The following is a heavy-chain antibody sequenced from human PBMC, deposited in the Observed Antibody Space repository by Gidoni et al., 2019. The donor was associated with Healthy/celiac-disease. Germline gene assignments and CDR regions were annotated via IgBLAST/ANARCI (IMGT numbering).Heavy chain of an antibody. J-gene: IGHJ4*02. CDR1: GGSVSSSSYY. CDR2: IYYSGST. CDR3: ARHGPNYHDSSVFDY. D-gene: IGHD3-22*01. Sequence: QLQLKESGQGLVKPSENLSLTCTVSGGSVSSSSYYWGWIRQPTWNGLEWIGSIYYSGSTYYNPSLKSRVTISVDTSKNQFSLKLSSVTAADTAVYYCARHGPNYHDSSVFDYWGQGTLVTFSS. V-gene: IGHV4-39*01.